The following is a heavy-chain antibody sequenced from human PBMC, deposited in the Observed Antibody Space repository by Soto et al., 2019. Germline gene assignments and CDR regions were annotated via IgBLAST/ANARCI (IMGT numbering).Heavy chain of an antibody. CDR2: IKQDGSEK. CDR3: ARDRSYDILTGYYYYGMDV. V-gene: IGHV3-7*01. CDR1: GFTFSSYW. Sequence: EVQLVESGGGLVQPGGSLRLFCAASGFTFSSYWMSWVRQAPGKGLEWVANIKQDGSEKYYVDSVKGRFTISRDNAKNSLYLQTNSLRAEDTAVYYCARDRSYDILTGYYYYGMDVWGQGTTVTVSS. J-gene: IGHJ6*02. D-gene: IGHD3-9*01.